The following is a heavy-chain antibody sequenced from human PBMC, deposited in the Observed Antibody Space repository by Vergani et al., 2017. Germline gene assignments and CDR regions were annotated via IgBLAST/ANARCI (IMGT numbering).Heavy chain of an antibody. CDR3: ARGGGAVAGTSGYFDL. V-gene: IGHV4-34*01. J-gene: IGHJ2*01. CDR2: INHSGST. D-gene: IGHD6-19*01. CDR1: GGSFSGYY. Sequence: QVQLQQWGAGLLKPSETLSLTCAVYGGSFSGYYWSWIRQPPGKGLEWIGEINHSGSTNYNPSLKSRVTISVETSKNQFSLKLSSVTAADTAVYYCARGGGAVAGTSGYFDLWGRGTLVTVSS.